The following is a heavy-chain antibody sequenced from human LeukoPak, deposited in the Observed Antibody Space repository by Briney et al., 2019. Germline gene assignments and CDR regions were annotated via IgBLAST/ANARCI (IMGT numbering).Heavy chain of an antibody. V-gene: IGHV1-18*01. D-gene: IGHD2-15*01. CDR3: ARKTCSGGSCYSDY. Sequence: ASVTVSFKASGYTFTSYGISWVRQAPGQGGERMGWISAYNGNTNYAQKLQGRVTMNTDRSTSTAYMELRSLRSDDTAVYYCARKTCSGGSCYSDYWGQGTLVTGSS. CDR1: GYTFTSYG. J-gene: IGHJ4*02. CDR2: ISAYNGNT.